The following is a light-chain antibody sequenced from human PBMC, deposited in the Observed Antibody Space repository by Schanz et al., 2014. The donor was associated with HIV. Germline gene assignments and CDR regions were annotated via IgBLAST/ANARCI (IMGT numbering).Light chain of an antibody. Sequence: DIQMTQSPSTLSASVGDRVTITCRASQNIGTSLAWYQQRPGTAPKLLLYRASGLERGVPSTFRGSGSGTDFTLTISSLQPDDSATYYCQHYDSYPWTFGQGTKVEI. V-gene: IGKV1-5*03. CDR1: QNIGTS. CDR3: QHYDSYPWT. CDR2: RAS. J-gene: IGKJ1*01.